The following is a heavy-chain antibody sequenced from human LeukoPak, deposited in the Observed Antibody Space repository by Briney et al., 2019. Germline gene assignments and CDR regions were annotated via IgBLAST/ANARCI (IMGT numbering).Heavy chain of an antibody. D-gene: IGHD5-12*01. CDR3: ARGRGVATIWIQLDY. J-gene: IGHJ4*02. CDR2: IYYSGST. V-gene: IGHV4-59*12. CDR1: GGSISSYY. Sequence: SETLSLTCTVSGGSISSYYWSWIRQPPGKGLEWIGYIYYSGSTNYNPSLKSRVTISVDTSKNQFSLKLSSVTAADTAVYYCARGRGVATIWIQLDYWGQGTLVTVSS.